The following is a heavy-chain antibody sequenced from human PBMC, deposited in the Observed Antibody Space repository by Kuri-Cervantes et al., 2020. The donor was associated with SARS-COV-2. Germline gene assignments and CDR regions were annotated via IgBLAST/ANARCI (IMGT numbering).Heavy chain of an antibody. D-gene: IGHD6-13*01. CDR3: ARDADSSSWYPGAFDI. CDR1: GYTFTGYH. J-gene: IGHJ3*02. V-gene: IGHV1-2*06. CDR2: INPNSGGT. Sequence: AVKVSCKASGYTFTGYHMHWVRQAPGHGLEWMGRINPNSGGTNYAQKFQGRVTMTRDTSVSTAYMELSRLRSDDTAVYYCARDADSSSWYPGAFDIWGQGTMVTVSS.